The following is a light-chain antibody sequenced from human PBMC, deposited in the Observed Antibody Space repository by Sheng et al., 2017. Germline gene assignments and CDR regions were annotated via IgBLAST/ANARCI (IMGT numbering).Light chain of an antibody. Sequence: SYELTQPPSVSVSPGQTASITCSGDKLGDKYAYWYQQKPGQSPVLVIYQSTKRPSGIPERFSGSNSGNTATLTISGTQAMDEADYYCQAWDSSTGGLFGGGTKLTVL. V-gene: IGLV3-1*01. CDR2: QST. J-gene: IGLJ2*01. CDR3: QAWDSSTGGL. CDR1: KLGDKY.